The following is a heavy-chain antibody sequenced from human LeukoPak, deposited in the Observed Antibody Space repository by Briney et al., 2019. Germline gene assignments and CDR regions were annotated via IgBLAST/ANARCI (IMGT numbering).Heavy chain of an antibody. Sequence: PSETLSLTCAVSGGSISSGDYYWSWIRQPPGKGREGIGYTYYSGSTYYNPSLKSRVTISVDPYKLQFSLKLSSVTAADTAVYYCARALYSSFDYWGQGTLVTVSS. CDR2: TYYSGST. D-gene: IGHD6-13*01. J-gene: IGHJ4*02. V-gene: IGHV4-30-4*08. CDR3: ARALYSSFDY. CDR1: GGSISSGDYY.